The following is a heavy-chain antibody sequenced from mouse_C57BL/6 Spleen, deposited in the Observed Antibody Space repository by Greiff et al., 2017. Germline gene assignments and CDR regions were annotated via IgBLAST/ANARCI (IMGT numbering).Heavy chain of an antibody. Sequence: VQLQQSGAELVRPGASVTLSCKASGYTFTDYEMHWVKQTPVHGLEWIGAIDPETGGTAYNQKFKGKAILTADKSSSSAYMELRSLTSEASAVYYCTGYYSPVKSAMDYWGQGTSVTVSS. CDR2: IDPETGGT. J-gene: IGHJ4*01. D-gene: IGHD2-12*01. CDR3: TGYYSPVKSAMDY. CDR1: GYTFTDYE. V-gene: IGHV1-15*01.